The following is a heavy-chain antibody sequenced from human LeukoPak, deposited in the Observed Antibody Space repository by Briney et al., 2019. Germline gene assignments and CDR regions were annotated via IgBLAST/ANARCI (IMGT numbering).Heavy chain of an antibody. CDR1: GYTFTTYD. CDR2: VSSYNGDT. CDR3: ARAPRNSSTMLDY. Sequence: GASVKVSCKTSGYTFTTYDINWVRQAPGQGLEWMGWVSSYNGDTNYAQKFQGRVTMTTDTSTSTAYLELRSLRSEDTAMYYCARAPRNSSTMLDYWGQGTLVTVSS. D-gene: IGHD6-13*01. V-gene: IGHV1-18*01. J-gene: IGHJ4*02.